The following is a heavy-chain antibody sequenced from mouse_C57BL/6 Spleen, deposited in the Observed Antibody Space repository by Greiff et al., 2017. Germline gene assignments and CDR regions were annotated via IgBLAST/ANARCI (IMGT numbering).Heavy chain of an antibody. CDR1: GYAFTNYL. CDR2: FNPGSGGT. Sequence: QVQLQQSGAELVRPGTSVKVSCKASGYAFTNYLIEWVKQRPGQGLEWIGVFNPGSGGTNYNEKFKGKATLTAGKSTSTAYMQLSSLTSEDSAVYFCARGGIYYYGSSRAYWGQGTLVTVSA. D-gene: IGHD1-1*01. J-gene: IGHJ3*01. V-gene: IGHV1-54*01. CDR3: ARGGIYYYGSSRAY.